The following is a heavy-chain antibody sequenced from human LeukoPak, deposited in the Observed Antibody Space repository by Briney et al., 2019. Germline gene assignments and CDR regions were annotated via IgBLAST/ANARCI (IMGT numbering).Heavy chain of an antibody. CDR2: ISAGNGNT. V-gene: IGHV1-3*01. D-gene: IGHD5-12*01. J-gene: IGHJ6*04. CDR1: GHTFTTYT. Sequence: ASVKVSCKASGHTFTTYTMHWVRQAPGQRLEWMGWISAGNGNTKYSQKFRGRVTITRDTSASTAYMELTSLRSEDTAVYYCAAEVVTTRNYYYAMDVWGKGTTVTVSS. CDR3: AAEVVTTRNYYYAMDV.